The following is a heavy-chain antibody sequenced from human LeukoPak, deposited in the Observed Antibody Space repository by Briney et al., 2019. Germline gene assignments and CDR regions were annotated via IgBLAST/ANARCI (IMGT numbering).Heavy chain of an antibody. V-gene: IGHV4-59*08. J-gene: IGHJ4*02. Sequence: PSETLSLTCTVSGGSISSYYWSWIRQPPGKGREWIGYIYYSGSTNYNPSLKSRVTISVDTSKNQFSLKLSSVTAADTAVYYCARHVLDSSSWYNTWYFDYWGQGTLVTVSS. CDR3: ARHVLDSSSWYNTWYFDY. CDR2: IYYSGST. CDR1: GGSISSYY. D-gene: IGHD6-13*01.